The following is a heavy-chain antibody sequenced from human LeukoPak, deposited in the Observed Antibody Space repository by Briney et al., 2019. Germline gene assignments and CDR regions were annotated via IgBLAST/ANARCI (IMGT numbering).Heavy chain of an antibody. D-gene: IGHD6-19*01. CDR2: ISSSSSYI. Sequence: GGSLRLSCAASGFTFSSYSMNWVRQAPGKGLEWVSSISSSSSYIYYADSVQGRFTISRDNAKNSLYLQMNSLRAEDTAVYYCARGPNSSGWPVHYGMDVWGKGTTVTVSS. CDR3: ARGPNSSGWPVHYGMDV. V-gene: IGHV3-21*01. J-gene: IGHJ6*04. CDR1: GFTFSSYS.